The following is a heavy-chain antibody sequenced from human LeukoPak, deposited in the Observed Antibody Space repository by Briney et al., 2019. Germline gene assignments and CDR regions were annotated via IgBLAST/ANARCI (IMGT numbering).Heavy chain of an antibody. CDR3: ARAPGSGSFLLFRSARNWFDP. D-gene: IGHD3-10*01. CDR1: GFTFTSSA. CDR2: IVVGSGNT. Sequence: GASVKVSCKASGFTFTSSAMQWVRQARGQRLEWIGWIVVGSGNTNYAQKFQERVTITRDTSISTAYMELSRLRSDDTAVYYCARAPGSGSFLLFRSARNWFDPWGQGTLVTVSS. J-gene: IGHJ5*02. V-gene: IGHV1-58*02.